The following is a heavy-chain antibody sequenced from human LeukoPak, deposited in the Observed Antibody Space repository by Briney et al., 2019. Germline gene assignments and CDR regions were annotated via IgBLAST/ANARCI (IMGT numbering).Heavy chain of an antibody. CDR3: ARASLDVDTAMVYYYYGMDV. CDR1: GYTFTSYD. CDR2: MNPNRGNT. J-gene: IGHJ6*02. Sequence: ASVKVSCKASGYTFTSYDINWVRQATGQGLEWMGWMNPNRGNTGYAQKFQGRVTMTRNTSISTAYMELSSLRSEDTAVYYCARASLDVDTAMVYYYYGMDVWGQGTTVTVSS. V-gene: IGHV1-8*01. D-gene: IGHD5-18*01.